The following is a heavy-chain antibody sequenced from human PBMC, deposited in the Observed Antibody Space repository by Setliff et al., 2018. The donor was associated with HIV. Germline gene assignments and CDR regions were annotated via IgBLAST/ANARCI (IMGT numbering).Heavy chain of an antibody. Sequence: PSETLSLTCTVSGGSVSRSDYYWSWIRQPAGGGLEWIGRVHISGSVNYNPSLRSRVSISIDKSKNQCSLKLTSVTAADTAVYYCARSTVGAGASFPWGRGSLVTVSS. CDR2: VHISGSV. D-gene: IGHD1-26*01. CDR3: ARSTVGAGASFP. J-gene: IGHJ5*02. CDR1: GGSVSRSDYY. V-gene: IGHV4-61*02.